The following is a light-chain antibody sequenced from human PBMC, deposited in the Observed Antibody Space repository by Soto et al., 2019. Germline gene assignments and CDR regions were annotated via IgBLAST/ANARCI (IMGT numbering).Light chain of an antibody. Sequence: DVVLTQSPLSLSVTLGQQASISCRSSQSLVSRDGNTYLNWFQQRPGQYPRRLIYKASNWDAGVPDRVSGSGSCIDFTLTISRVEAEDVEVDYCIHGTRWPWTFGQGTKLESK. J-gene: IGKJ1*01. V-gene: IGKV2D-30*01. CDR1: QSLVSRDGNTY. CDR3: IHGTRWPWT. CDR2: KAS.